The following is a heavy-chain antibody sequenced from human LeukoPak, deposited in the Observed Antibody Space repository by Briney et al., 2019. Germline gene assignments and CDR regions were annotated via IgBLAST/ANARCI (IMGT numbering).Heavy chain of an antibody. CDR2: IYYSGST. J-gene: IGHJ4*02. Sequence: PSETLSLTCTVSGGSISSSSYYWGWIRQPPGKGLEWIGSIYYSGSTYYNPSLKSRVTISVDTSKNQFSLKLSSVTAADTAVYYCARLDKNYNVLTGYESYFNYWGQGTLVTVSS. D-gene: IGHD3-9*01. V-gene: IGHV4-39*01. CDR1: GGSISSSSYY. CDR3: ARLDKNYNVLTGYESYFNY.